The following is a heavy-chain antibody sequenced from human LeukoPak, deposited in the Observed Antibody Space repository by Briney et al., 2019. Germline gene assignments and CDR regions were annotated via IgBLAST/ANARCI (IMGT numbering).Heavy chain of an antibody. Sequence: GASVKVSCKASGYTFTSYGISWVRQAPGQGLEWMGWISAYNGNTNYAQKLQGRVTMTTDTSTSTAYMELRSLRSDDTAVYYCARDRPYYYDSSGYYALGYWGQGTLVTVSS. V-gene: IGHV1-18*01. J-gene: IGHJ4*02. CDR3: ARDRPYYYDSSGYYALGY. CDR2: ISAYNGNT. CDR1: GYTFTSYG. D-gene: IGHD3-22*01.